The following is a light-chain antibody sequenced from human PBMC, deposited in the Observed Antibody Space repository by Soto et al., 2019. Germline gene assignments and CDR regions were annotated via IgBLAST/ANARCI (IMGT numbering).Light chain of an antibody. V-gene: IGKV3-20*01. Sequence: ESVLTQSPGTLSLSPGERATLSCRASQSVSSRYLAWYQQKPGQAPRLLIYGASSRATGIPDRFSDSGSGTDFTLTISRLEPEDFAVYYCQQYGSSPPVTFGPGTKVDIK. CDR1: QSVSSRY. J-gene: IGKJ3*01. CDR2: GAS. CDR3: QQYGSSPPVT.